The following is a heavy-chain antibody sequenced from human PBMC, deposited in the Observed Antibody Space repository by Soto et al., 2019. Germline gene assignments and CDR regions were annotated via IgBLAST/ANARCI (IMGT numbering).Heavy chain of an antibody. V-gene: IGHV3-7*04. D-gene: IGHD2-2*01. CDR3: ARVIVVVPAAPFDP. CDR1: GFTFSSYW. CDR2: IKQDGSEK. J-gene: IGHJ5*02. Sequence: PGGSLRLSCAASGFTFSSYWMSWVRQAPGKGLEWVANIKQDGSEKYYVDSVKGRFTISRDNAKNSLYLQMNSLRAEDTAVYYCARVIVVVPAAPFDPWGQGTLVTVSS.